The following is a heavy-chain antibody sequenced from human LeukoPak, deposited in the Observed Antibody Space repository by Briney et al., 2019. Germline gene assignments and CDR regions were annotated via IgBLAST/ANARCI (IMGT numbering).Heavy chain of an antibody. Sequence: SETLSLTCAVYGGSFSGYYWSWIRQPPGKGLEWIGYIYYSGNTNYNPSLKSRVTISVDTSKNQFSLKLSSVTAADTAVYYCARASHDYGDYSHFDYWGQGTLVTVSS. D-gene: IGHD4-17*01. V-gene: IGHV4-59*12. CDR1: GGSFSGYY. J-gene: IGHJ4*02. CDR2: IYYSGNT. CDR3: ARASHDYGDYSHFDY.